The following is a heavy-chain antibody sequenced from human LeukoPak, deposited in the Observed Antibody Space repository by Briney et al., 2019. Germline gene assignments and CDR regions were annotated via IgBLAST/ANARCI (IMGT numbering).Heavy chain of an antibody. J-gene: IGHJ5*02. D-gene: IGHD4-17*01. Sequence: SETLSLTCTVSGGSITSSSYYWGWIRQPPGKGLQWIGSFYYSGSTYYNPSLKSRVTIYVDTSKNQFSLKLSSVTAADTAVYYCARGPLTMTRGFDPWGQGTLVTVSS. CDR1: GGSITSSSYY. CDR2: FYYSGST. CDR3: ARGPLTMTRGFDP. V-gene: IGHV4-39*01.